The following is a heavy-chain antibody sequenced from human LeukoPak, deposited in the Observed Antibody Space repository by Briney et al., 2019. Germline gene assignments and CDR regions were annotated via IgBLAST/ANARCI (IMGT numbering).Heavy chain of an antibody. CDR2: INHSGST. CDR1: GGSFSGYY. Sequence: SETLSLTCAVYGGSFSGYYWSWIRQPPGKGLEWIGEINHSGSTNYNPSLKSRVTISVDTSKNQFSLKLSSVTAADTAVYYCARRGEGSGWFLYYYMDVWGKGTTVTISS. CDR3: ARRGEGSGWFLYYYMDV. D-gene: IGHD6-19*01. J-gene: IGHJ6*03. V-gene: IGHV4-34*01.